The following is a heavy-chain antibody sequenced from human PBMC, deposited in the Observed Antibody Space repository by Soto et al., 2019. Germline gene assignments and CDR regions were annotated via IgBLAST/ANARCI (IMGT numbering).Heavy chain of an antibody. D-gene: IGHD1-7*01. J-gene: IGHJ4*02. CDR1: GGTFSSYA. CDR3: ARGSLNWNYAPIVFFDY. CDR2: IIPIFGTA. V-gene: IGHV1-69*01. Sequence: QVQLVQSGAEVKKPGSSVKVSCKAYGGTFSSYAISWVRQAPGQGLERMGGIIPIFGTANYAQKFQGRVTITADESTSTAYMELSSLRSEDTAVYYCARGSLNWNYAPIVFFDYWGQGTLVTVSS.